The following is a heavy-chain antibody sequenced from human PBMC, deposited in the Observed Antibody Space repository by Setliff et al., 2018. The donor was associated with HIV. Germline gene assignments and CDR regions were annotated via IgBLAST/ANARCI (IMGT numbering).Heavy chain of an antibody. Sequence: PGGSLRLSCAASGFTFSSYGMHWVRQAPGKGLEWVAFIRYDGSNKYYADSVKGRFTISRDNSKNTLYLQMNSLRAEDTAVYYCASSEVNTMVQMAVMLLDYWGQGTLVTVSS. CDR2: IRYDGSNK. V-gene: IGHV3-30*02. D-gene: IGHD3-10*01. J-gene: IGHJ4*02. CDR3: ASSEVNTMVQMAVMLLDY. CDR1: GFTFSSYG.